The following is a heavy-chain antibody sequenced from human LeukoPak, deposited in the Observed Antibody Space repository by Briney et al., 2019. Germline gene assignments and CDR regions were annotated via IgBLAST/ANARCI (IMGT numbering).Heavy chain of an antibody. J-gene: IGHJ6*02. V-gene: IGHV4-34*01. D-gene: IGHD3-3*01. CDR3: AREGVFWSGYDFLKDV. Sequence: PSETLSLTCAVYGGSFSGYYWSWIRQPPGKGLEWIGEINHSGSTNYNPSLKSRVTISVDTSKNQFSLKLSSVTAADTAVYYCAREGVFWSGYDFLKDVWGQGTTVTVSS. CDR2: INHSGST. CDR1: GGSFSGYY.